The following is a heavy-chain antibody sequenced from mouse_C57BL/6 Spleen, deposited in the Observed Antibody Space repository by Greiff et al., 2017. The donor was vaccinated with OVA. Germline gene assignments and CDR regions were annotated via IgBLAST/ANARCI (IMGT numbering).Heavy chain of an antibody. CDR2: INPNNGGT. CDR3: ARKDSPMDY. Sequence: EVQLQQSGPELVKPGASVKISCKASGYTFTDYYMNWVKQSHGKSLEWIGDINPNNGGTSYNQKFKGKATLTVDKSSSTAYMELRSLTSEDSAVYYCARKDSPMDYWGQGTSVTVSS. J-gene: IGHJ4*01. CDR1: GYTFTDYY. V-gene: IGHV1-26*01.